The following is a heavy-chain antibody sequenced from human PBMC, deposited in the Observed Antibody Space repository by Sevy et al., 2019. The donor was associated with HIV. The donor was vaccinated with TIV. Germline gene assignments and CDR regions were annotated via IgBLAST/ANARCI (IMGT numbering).Heavy chain of an antibody. J-gene: IGHJ4*02. D-gene: IGHD3-22*01. CDR1: GGSISSSSYY. Sequence: SETLSLTCTVSGGSISSSSYYWGWIRQPPGKGLEWIGSIYYSGSTYYNPSLKSRVTISVDTSKNQYSLKLSSVTAADTAGYYCVGIYYDSSGYYFLSFDYWGQGTLVTVSS. CDR3: VGIYYDSSGYYFLSFDY. CDR2: IYYSGST. V-gene: IGHV4-39*01.